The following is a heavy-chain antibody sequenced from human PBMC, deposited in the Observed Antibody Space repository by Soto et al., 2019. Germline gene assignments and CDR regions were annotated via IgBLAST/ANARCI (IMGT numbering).Heavy chain of an antibody. Sequence: QVHLVQSGAEVKKPGASVKVSCKASGYTFTSYVIHWVRQAPGQSLECMGWINPVTGDTKYSQKFQGRVSITRDASASTAYMEVNSLRSEDTAVYFCARDLGTMVRGVVVYFYAMDVWGQGTTVTVSS. CDR2: INPVTGDT. CDR3: ARDLGTMVRGVVVYFYAMDV. CDR1: GYTFTSYV. D-gene: IGHD3-10*01. V-gene: IGHV1-3*01. J-gene: IGHJ6*02.